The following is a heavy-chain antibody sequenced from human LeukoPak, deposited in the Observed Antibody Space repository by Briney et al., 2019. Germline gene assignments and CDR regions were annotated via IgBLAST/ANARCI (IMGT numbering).Heavy chain of an antibody. D-gene: IGHD1-14*01. CDR3: ARAQRNPGIKAYYYSMDV. J-gene: IGHJ6*03. CDR1: GYTFTSYG. Sequence: ASVKVSCKASGYTFTSYGISWVRQAPGQGLEWMGWISAYNGNTNYTQKLQGRVTMTTDTSTSTAYMELRSLRSDDTAVYYCARAQRNPGIKAYYYSMDVWGKGTTVTVSS. V-gene: IGHV1-18*01. CDR2: ISAYNGNT.